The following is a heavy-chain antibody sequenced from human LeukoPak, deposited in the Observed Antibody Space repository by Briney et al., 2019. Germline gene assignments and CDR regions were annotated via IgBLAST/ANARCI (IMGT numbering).Heavy chain of an antibody. D-gene: IGHD5-18*01. Sequence: SETLSLTCTVSGGSISSYYWSWVRQPPGKGLEWIGYIYYSGNTNYNPSLKSRVTLSVDTSTNQLFLKLSSVTAADTAVYYCARGWDTGYSYYGMDVWGPGTTVTVSS. V-gene: IGHV4-59*01. J-gene: IGHJ6*02. CDR1: GGSISSYY. CDR3: ARGWDTGYSYYGMDV. CDR2: IYYSGNT.